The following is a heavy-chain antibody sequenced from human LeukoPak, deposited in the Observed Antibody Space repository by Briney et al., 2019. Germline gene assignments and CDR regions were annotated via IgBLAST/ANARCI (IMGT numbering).Heavy chain of an antibody. Sequence: GGSLRLSCAASVFTFTRYGITWVRQAPGKGLEWVSTISGSGDSTYYADSVKGRFSISRDNSKNTVSLQMNSLRAEDTAIYYCARDRWMSGGSGGGDCWGEGTLVTVSS. V-gene: IGHV3-23*01. CDR2: ISGSGDST. CDR3: ARDRWMSGGSGGGDC. D-gene: IGHD2-15*01. J-gene: IGHJ4*02. CDR1: VFTFTRYG.